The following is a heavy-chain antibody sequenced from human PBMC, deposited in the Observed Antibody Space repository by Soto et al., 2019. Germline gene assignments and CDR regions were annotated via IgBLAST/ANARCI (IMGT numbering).Heavy chain of an antibody. CDR1: GFTFGDYA. D-gene: IGHD3-22*01. CDR3: TRGTESLGYYYDSSGYYYFDY. J-gene: IGHJ4*02. V-gene: IGHV3-49*03. Sequence: GGSLRLSCTASGFTFGDYAMSWFRQAPGKGLEWVGFIRSKAYGGTTEYAASVKGRFTISRDDSKSIAYLQMNSLKTEDTAVYYCTRGTESLGYYYDSSGYYYFDYWGQGTLVTVSS. CDR2: IRSKAYGGTT.